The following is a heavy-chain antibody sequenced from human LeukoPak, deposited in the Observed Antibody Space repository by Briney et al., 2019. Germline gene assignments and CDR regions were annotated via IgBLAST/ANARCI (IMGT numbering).Heavy chain of an antibody. V-gene: IGHV3-30-3*01. J-gene: IGHJ4*02. Sequence: GGSLRLSCAASGFTFSSYAMHWVRQAPGKGLEWVAVISYDGSNKYYADSVKGRFTISRDNSKNTLYLQMNSLRAEDTAVYYCAREAAAGTGGVDIWGPGTLVTVSS. CDR3: AREAAAGTGGVDI. CDR1: GFTFSSYA. CDR2: ISYDGSNK. D-gene: IGHD6-13*01.